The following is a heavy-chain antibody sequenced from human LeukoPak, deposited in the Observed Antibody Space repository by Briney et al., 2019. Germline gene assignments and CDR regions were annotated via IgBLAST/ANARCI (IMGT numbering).Heavy chain of an antibody. CDR3: ARTRSDYYGSGSYRPPFDY. Sequence: PSETLSLTCAVYGGSFSGYYWSWIRQPPGKGLEXXXXXXXXGSTNYNPSLKSRVTISVDTSKNQFSLKLSSVTAADTAVYYCARTRSDYYGSGSYRPPFDYWGQGTLVTVSS. CDR1: GGSFSGYY. J-gene: IGHJ4*02. CDR2: XXXXGST. V-gene: IGHV4-34*01. D-gene: IGHD3-10*01.